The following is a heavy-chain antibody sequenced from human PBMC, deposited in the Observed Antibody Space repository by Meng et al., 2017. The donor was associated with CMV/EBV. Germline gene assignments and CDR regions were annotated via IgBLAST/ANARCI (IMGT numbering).Heavy chain of an antibody. CDR3: ARETRYCSSTSCLYGVDY. J-gene: IGHJ4*02. V-gene: IGHV1-69*05. D-gene: IGHD2-2*01. CDR2: IIPIFGTA. Sequence: SVKVSCKASGGTFSSHAISWVRQAPGQGLEWMGGIIPIFGTANYAQKFRGRVTITTDESTSTAYMELSSLRSEDTAVYYCARETRYCSSTSCLYGVDYWGQGTLVTVSS. CDR1: GGTFSSHA.